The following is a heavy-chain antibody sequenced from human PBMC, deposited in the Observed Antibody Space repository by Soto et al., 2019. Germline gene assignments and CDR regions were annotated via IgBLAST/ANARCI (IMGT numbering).Heavy chain of an antibody. J-gene: IGHJ6*03. D-gene: IGHD2-2*01. CDR2: IYYSGST. Sequence: SETLSLTCTVSGGSISSSGYYWGWIRQPPGKGLEWIGSIYYSGSTYYNPSLKSRVTISVDTSKNQFSLKLSSVTAADTAVYYCARNIVVVPAAYYYMDVWGKGTTVTVS. V-gene: IGHV4-39*07. CDR3: ARNIVVVPAAYYYMDV. CDR1: GGSISSSGYY.